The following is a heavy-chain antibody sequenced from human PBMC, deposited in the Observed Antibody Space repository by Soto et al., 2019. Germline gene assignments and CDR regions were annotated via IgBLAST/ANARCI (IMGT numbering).Heavy chain of an antibody. J-gene: IGHJ6*02. CDR1: GYSFTSYW. V-gene: IGHV5-51*01. Sequence: LGESLKISCKGSGYSFTSYWIGWVRQMPGKGLEWMGIIYPGDSDTRYSPSFQGQVTISADKSISTAYLQWSSLKASDTAMYYCARRHSIAARFSYYYGMDVWGQGTTVTVSS. CDR3: ARRHSIAARFSYYYGMDV. D-gene: IGHD6-6*01. CDR2: IYPGDSDT.